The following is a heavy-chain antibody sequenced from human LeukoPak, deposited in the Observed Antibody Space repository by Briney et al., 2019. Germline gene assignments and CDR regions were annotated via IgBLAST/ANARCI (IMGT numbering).Heavy chain of an antibody. CDR3: ARGSGWYGGYFDY. D-gene: IGHD6-19*01. CDR2: ISAYNGNT. J-gene: IGHJ4*02. CDR1: GYIFTSYC. Sequence: ATVKVFCKVSGYIFTSYCLSWVRQAPGQGVEWMGWISAYNGNTDYAQKLQGRVTMTTDTSTSTAYMELRSLRSDDTAVYYCARGSGWYGGYFDYWGQGTLVTVSS. V-gene: IGHV1-18*01.